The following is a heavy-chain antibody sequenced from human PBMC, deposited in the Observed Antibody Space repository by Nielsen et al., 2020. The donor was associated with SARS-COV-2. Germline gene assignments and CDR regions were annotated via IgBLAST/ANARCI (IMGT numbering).Heavy chain of an antibody. CDR3: AKELLAPETARHIDS. CDR1: GASVTSTGLY. V-gene: IGHV4-31*03. J-gene: IGHJ4*02. D-gene: IGHD2-21*02. Sequence: SETLSLTCTVSGASVTSTGLYWSWIRQLPGKGLEWIGYITYSGSTHYNPSLKSRFSISVDTSRNQFSLKLTSLTAADTAVYYCAKELLAPETARHIDSWGQGTLVTVSS. CDR2: ITYSGST.